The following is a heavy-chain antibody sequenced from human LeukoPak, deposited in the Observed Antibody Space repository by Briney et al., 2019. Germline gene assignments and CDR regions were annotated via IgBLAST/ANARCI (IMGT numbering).Heavy chain of an antibody. CDR3: GRDAMGSDISPPDY. V-gene: IGHV4-59*01. CDR1: GGSISSYY. D-gene: IGHD2-15*01. Sequence: SETLSLTCTVSGGSISSYYWSWVRQPPGKGLEWIGSIYYSGSTNYNASFKSRVTIPLREPHNKSSLKLSSMTSADAAVYYCGRDAMGSDISPPDYWGQGTLVTVSS. CDR2: IYYSGST. J-gene: IGHJ4*02.